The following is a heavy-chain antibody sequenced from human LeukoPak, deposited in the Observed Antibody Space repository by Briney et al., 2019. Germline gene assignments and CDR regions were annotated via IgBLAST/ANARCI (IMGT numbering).Heavy chain of an antibody. V-gene: IGHV3-33*01. CDR3: ERANRRHREYSSRNYSYYYMDV. D-gene: IGHD6-6*01. Sequence: GGSLRLSCAASGFTFSSYGMHWVRQAPGKGLEWVAVIWYDGSNKYYADSVKGRFTISRDSSKNTLYLQMNRRRGEATAVYSCERANRRHREYSSRNYSYYYMDVWGKGTTVTVSS. CDR2: IWYDGSNK. J-gene: IGHJ6*03. CDR1: GFTFSSYG.